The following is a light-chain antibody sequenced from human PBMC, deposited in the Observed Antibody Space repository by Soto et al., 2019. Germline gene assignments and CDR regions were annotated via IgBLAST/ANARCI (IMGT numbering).Light chain of an antibody. CDR3: QQYGHSPPFT. V-gene: IGKV3-20*01. Sequence: EIVLTQSPGTLSLSPGERATLSCRASQSIGSGYLAWYQQKPGQAPRLLIYGTSSRATGIPDRFSGSESGTDFTLTISRLEPEDFAVYYCQQYGHSPPFTFGPGTKVDIK. J-gene: IGKJ3*01. CDR2: GTS. CDR1: QSIGSGY.